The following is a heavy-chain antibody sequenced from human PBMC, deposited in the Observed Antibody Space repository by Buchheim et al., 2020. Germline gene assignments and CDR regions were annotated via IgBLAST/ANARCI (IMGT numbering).Heavy chain of an antibody. Sequence: QVQLVQSGAEVKKPGASVKASCMASGYNFTSYYIHWVRHAPGQGREWMGIINPSRGSTSYAQKFQGRVTMTRDTSTSTVYMELGSLRSEDTAVYYCARDNDETETDSWGQGTL. D-gene: IGHD2-8*01. CDR1: GYNFTSYY. J-gene: IGHJ4*02. V-gene: IGHV1-46*01. CDR2: INPSRGST. CDR3: ARDNDETETDS.